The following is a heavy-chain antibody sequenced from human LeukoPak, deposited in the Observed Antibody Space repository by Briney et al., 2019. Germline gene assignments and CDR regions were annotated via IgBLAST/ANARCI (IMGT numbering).Heavy chain of an antibody. CDR1: GYTFTGYY. CDR3: ARGNSYDYDSSGYCGY. J-gene: IGHJ4*02. V-gene: IGHV1-2*02. CDR2: INPNSGGT. Sequence: ASVKVSCKASGYTFTGYYMHWVRQAPGQGLEWMGWINPNSGGTNYAQKFQGRVTMTRDTSISTAYMELSRLRSDDTAVYYCARGNSYDYDSSGYCGYWGQGTLVTVSS. D-gene: IGHD3-22*01.